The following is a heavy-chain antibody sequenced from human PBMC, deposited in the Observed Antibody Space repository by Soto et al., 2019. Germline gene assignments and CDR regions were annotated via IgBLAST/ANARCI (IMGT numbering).Heavy chain of an antibody. CDR3: ASGVFYFWRGYPYSMDF. CDR2: IYTSGST. J-gene: IGHJ6*02. CDR1: GGSISSYY. Sequence: PENLSLTCSVSGGSISSYYWSWIRQPAGKGLEWIGRIYTSGSTNYNPSLKSRVTMSVDTSKNQFSLKLSSVTAADTAVYYCASGVFYFWRGYPYSMDFPCQ. D-gene: IGHD3-3*01. V-gene: IGHV4-4*07.